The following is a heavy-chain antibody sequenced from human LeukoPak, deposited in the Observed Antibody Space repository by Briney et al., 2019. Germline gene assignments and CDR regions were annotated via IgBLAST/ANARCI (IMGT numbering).Heavy chain of an antibody. CDR3: ARGSTYYDILTGSLDY. V-gene: IGHV1-69*13. CDR1: GGTFSSYA. Sequence: SVKVSCKASGGTFSSYAISWVRQAPGQGLEWMGGIIPIFGTANYAQKFQGRVTITADESASTAYMELSSLRSEDTAVYYCARGSTYYDILTGSLDYWGQGTLVTVSS. D-gene: IGHD3-9*01. CDR2: IIPIFGTA. J-gene: IGHJ4*02.